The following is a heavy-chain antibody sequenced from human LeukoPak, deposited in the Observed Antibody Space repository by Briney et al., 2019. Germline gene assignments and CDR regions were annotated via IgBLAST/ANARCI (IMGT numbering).Heavy chain of an antibody. CDR3: ARTYSSRVLDI. D-gene: IGHD5-12*01. Sequence: SETLSLTCTVSGGSISSYYWSWIRQPPGKGLEWIGYIYYSGSTNYNPSLKSRVTISVDTSKNQFSLKLSSVTAADTAVYYCARTYSSRVLDIWGQGTMVTVSS. V-gene: IGHV4-59*08. CDR2: IYYSGST. J-gene: IGHJ3*02. CDR1: GGSISSYY.